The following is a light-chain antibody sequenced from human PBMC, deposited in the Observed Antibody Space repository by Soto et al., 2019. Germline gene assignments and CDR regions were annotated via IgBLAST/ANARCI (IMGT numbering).Light chain of an antibody. Sequence: GDRVTITCRASQSISSWLAWYQQKPGKAPKLLIYDASSLESGVPSRFSGSGSGTHFALTISNLQPEDFATYYCQQGYTTLWTFGQGTKVDIK. CDR2: DAS. J-gene: IGKJ1*01. CDR3: QQGYTTLWT. CDR1: QSISSW. V-gene: IGKV1-5*01.